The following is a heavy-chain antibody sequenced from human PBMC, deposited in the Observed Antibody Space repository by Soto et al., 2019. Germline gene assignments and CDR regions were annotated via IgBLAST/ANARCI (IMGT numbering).Heavy chain of an antibody. D-gene: IGHD2-21*01. Sequence: RRLSCAASGFTFSSNWMHWVRRVPGRGLVWVSRINTDGSSANYVDSVKGRFTISRDNAKNMLYLQMNSLRAEDTAVYYCARDGEGFWGQGTLVTVSS. J-gene: IGHJ4*02. CDR2: INTDGSSA. V-gene: IGHV3-74*01. CDR1: GFTFSSNW. CDR3: ARDGEGF.